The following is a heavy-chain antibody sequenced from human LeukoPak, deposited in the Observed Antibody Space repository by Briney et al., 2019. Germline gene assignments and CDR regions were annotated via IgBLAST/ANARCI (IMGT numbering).Heavy chain of an antibody. CDR3: AKGWYCSGGSCYSSYYYYGMDV. CDR2: ISGSGGRT. J-gene: IGHJ6*02. V-gene: IGHV3-23*01. D-gene: IGHD2-15*01. Sequence: GGSLRLSCAAFGFTFSSYAKSWVRQAPGKGLEWVSAISGSGGRTYYAHSVKGRFTISRDNSKNTLYLQMNSLRAEDTAVYYCAKGWYCSGGSCYSSYYYYGMDVWGQGTTVTVSS. CDR1: GFTFSSYA.